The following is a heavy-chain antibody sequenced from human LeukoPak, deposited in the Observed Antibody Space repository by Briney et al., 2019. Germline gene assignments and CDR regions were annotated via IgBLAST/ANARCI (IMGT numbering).Heavy chain of an antibody. J-gene: IGHJ4*02. CDR3: AKIMAQYCSGGSCNEIDY. Sequence: GGSLRLSCAASGFTFSSYEMNWVRQAPGKGLEWVSYISSSGSTIYYADSVKGRFTISRDSSKNTLYLQMNSLRADDTAVYYCAKIMAQYCSGGSCNEIDYWGQGTLVTVSS. D-gene: IGHD2-15*01. V-gene: IGHV3-48*03. CDR1: GFTFSSYE. CDR2: ISSSGSTI.